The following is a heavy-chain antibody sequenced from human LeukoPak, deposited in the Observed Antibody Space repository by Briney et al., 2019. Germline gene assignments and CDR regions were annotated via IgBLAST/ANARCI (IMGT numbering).Heavy chain of an antibody. CDR1: GYTFTSYD. CDR3: ARGRITMVRGVITLNWFDP. V-gene: IGHV1-8*01. Sequence: APVKVSCKASGYTFTSYDINWVRQATGQGLEWMGWMNPNSGNTGYAQKFQGRVTMTRNTSISTAYMELSSLRSEDTAVYYCARGRITMVRGVITLNWFDPWGQGTLVTVSS. J-gene: IGHJ5*02. D-gene: IGHD3-10*01. CDR2: MNPNSGNT.